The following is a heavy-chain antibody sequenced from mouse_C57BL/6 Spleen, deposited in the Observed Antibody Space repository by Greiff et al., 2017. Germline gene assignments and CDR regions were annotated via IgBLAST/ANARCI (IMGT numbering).Heavy chain of an antibody. Sequence: EVKVVESGGGLVKPGGSLKLSCAASGFTFSDYGMHWVRQAPEKGLEWVAYISSGSSTIYYADTVKGRFTISRDHAQNTLFIQMTHLMSENTAVYYCARRDYDVDYYAMDYWGQGTSVTVSS. J-gene: IGHJ4*01. D-gene: IGHD2-4*01. CDR3: ARRDYDVDYYAMDY. CDR2: ISSGSSTI. V-gene: IGHV5-17*01. CDR1: GFTFSDYG.